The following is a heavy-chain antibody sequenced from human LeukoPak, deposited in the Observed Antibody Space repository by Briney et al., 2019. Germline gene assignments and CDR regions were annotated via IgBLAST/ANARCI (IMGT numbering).Heavy chain of an antibody. CDR1: GGSISSGGYS. Sequence: SETLSLTCAVSGGSISSGGYSWSWIRQPPGKGLEWIGYIYHSGSTYYNPSLKSRVTISVDRSKNQFSLKLSSVTAADTAVYYCARTYCSGGSYYLPRYWYFDLWGRGTLVTVSS. CDR3: ARTYCSGGSYYLPRYWYFDL. D-gene: IGHD2-15*01. V-gene: IGHV4-30-2*01. J-gene: IGHJ2*01. CDR2: IYHSGST.